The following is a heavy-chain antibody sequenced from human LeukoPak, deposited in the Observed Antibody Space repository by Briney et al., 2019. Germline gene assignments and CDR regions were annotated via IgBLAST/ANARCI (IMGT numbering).Heavy chain of an antibody. V-gene: IGHV3-53*01. J-gene: IGHJ4*02. CDR1: GLTVSSNC. D-gene: IGHD3-22*01. CDR2: IYSGGNT. Sequence: PGGSLRLSCAASGLTVSSNCMSWVRQAPGKGLEWVSFIYSGGNTYYADSVMGRFTISRDNSKNTVHLQMNSLRAEETAMYYCARRAGDYSHPYDYWGQGTLVTVSS. CDR3: ARRAGDYSHPYDY.